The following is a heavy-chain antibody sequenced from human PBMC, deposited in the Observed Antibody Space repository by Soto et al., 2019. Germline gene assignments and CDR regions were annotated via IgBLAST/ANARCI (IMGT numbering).Heavy chain of an antibody. CDR3: ARLLWGYSGYYSSPTPKRTNWFDP. V-gene: IGHV4-39*01. CDR2: IYYSGST. J-gene: IGHJ5*02. CDR1: GGSISSSGYY. D-gene: IGHD5-12*01. Sequence: SETLSLTCTVSGGSISSSGYYWGWIRQPPGKGLEWIGSIYYSGSTYYNPSLKSRVTISVDTSKNQFSLKLSSVTAADTAVYYCARLLWGYSGYYSSPTPKRTNWFDPWGQGTLVTVSS.